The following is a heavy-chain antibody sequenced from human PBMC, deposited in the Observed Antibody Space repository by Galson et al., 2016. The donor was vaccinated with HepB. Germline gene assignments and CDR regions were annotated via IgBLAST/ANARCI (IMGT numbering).Heavy chain of an antibody. D-gene: IGHD3-22*01. CDR1: GFSLSTRGMG. CDR3: TNSNGWLSLY. J-gene: IGHJ4*02. V-gene: IGHV2-5*02. CDR2: IYWDDDN. Sequence: PALVKPTQTLTLTCTFSGFSLSTRGMGVHWIRQPPGKALEWLALIYWDDDNRYSPSLRSRLTITKDTSKNQVVLTMTDIDPLDTATYYCTNSNGWLSLYWGPGTLFTVSS.